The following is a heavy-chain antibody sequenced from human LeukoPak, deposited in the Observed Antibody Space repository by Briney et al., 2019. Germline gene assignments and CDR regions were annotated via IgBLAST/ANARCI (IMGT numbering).Heavy chain of an antibody. Sequence: PSETLSLTCTVSGGSITSYYWSWLRQPAGKGLEWIGRIYTSGSTNYNPSLRSRVTISADTSKNQLSLKLSSVTAADTAVYYCARAPPRNSSGWYRYFDYWGQGTLVTVSS. CDR3: ARAPPRNSSGWYRYFDY. J-gene: IGHJ4*02. V-gene: IGHV4-4*07. D-gene: IGHD6-19*01. CDR2: IYTSGST. CDR1: GGSITSYY.